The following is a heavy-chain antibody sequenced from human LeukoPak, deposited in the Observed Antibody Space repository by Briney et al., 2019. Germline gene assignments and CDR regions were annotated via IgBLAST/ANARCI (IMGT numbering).Heavy chain of an antibody. J-gene: IGHJ4*02. CDR2: IYSGGST. CDR1: GFTFSSNY. Sequence: GGSLRLSCAASGFTFSSNYMSWVRQAPGKGLEWVSVIYSGGSTYYADSVKGRFTISRHNSKNTLYLQMNSLRAEDTAVYYCARMGSRSRGWSYFDYWGQGTLVTVSS. V-gene: IGHV3-53*04. D-gene: IGHD6-19*01. CDR3: ARMGSRSRGWSYFDY.